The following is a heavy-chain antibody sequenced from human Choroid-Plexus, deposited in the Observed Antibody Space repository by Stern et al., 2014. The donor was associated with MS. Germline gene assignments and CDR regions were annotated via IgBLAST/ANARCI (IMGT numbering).Heavy chain of an antibody. D-gene: IGHD2-21*02. CDR3: AADTRAMTVFY. Sequence: EVQLVESGGGLVQPGGSLRLSCAASGLTLSSYWMSWVRQAPGKGLEWVANIKPDGSEKYYVDPVKGRFTISRDNAKNSLFLQMNSLRAEDTAVYYCAADTRAMTVFYWGQGTLVTVSS. V-gene: IGHV3-7*01. J-gene: IGHJ4*02. CDR1: GLTLSSYW. CDR2: IKPDGSEK.